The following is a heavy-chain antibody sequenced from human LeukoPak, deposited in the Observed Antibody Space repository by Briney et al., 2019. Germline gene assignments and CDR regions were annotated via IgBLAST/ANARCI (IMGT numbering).Heavy chain of an antibody. V-gene: IGHV1-2*02. CDR3: ARGTDYYDSSGYKPGYFDL. CDR1: GYTFTGYY. D-gene: IGHD3-22*01. Sequence: ASVKVSCKASGYTFTGYYMHWVRQAPGQGLEWMGWINPNSGGTNYAQKFQGRVTMTRDTSISTAYMELSRLRSDDTAVYYCARGTDYYDSSGYKPGYFDLWGRGTLVTVSS. J-gene: IGHJ2*01. CDR2: INPNSGGT.